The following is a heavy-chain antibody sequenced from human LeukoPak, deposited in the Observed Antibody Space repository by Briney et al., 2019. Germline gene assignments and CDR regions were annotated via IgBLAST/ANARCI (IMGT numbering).Heavy chain of an antibody. Sequence: ASVKVSCKASGYTFTGYYMHWVRQAPGQGLEWMGWINPNSGGTNYAQKLQGRVTMTRDTSISTAYMELSRLRSDDTAVYYCARDGGIAAAGTVSAFDPWGQGTLVTVSS. CDR2: INPNSGGT. V-gene: IGHV1-2*02. D-gene: IGHD6-13*01. CDR1: GYTFTGYY. CDR3: ARDGGIAAAGTVSAFDP. J-gene: IGHJ5*02.